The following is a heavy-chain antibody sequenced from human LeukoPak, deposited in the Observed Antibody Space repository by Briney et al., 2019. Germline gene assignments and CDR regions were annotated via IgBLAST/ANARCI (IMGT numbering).Heavy chain of an antibody. Sequence: GGSLRLSCAASGFTFSSYGMSWVRQAPGKGLEWVSAISGSGGSTYYADSVKGRFTISRDNAKNSLYLQMNSLRAEDTAVYYCAREWVRGVIFYWGQGTLVTVSS. CDR2: ISGSGGST. J-gene: IGHJ4*02. V-gene: IGHV3-23*01. CDR3: AREWVRGVIFY. D-gene: IGHD3-10*01. CDR1: GFTFSSYG.